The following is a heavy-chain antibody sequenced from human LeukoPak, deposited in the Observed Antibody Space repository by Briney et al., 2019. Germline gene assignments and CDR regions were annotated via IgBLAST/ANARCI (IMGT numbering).Heavy chain of an antibody. CDR1: GGSFSGYY. D-gene: IGHD5/OR15-5a*01. J-gene: IGHJ2*01. CDR3: ARTPVSYWHFDL. CDR2: IYYSGSA. Sequence: SETLSLTCAVYGGSFSGYYWSWIRQPPGKGLEWIAYIYYSGSANYSPSLNSRVTISVDTSRDQFSLKLTSVTSADTAVYYCARTPVSYWHFDLWGRGTLVTVSS. V-gene: IGHV4-59*08.